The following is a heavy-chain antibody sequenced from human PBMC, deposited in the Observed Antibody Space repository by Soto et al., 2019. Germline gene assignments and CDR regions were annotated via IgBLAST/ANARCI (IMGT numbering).Heavy chain of an antibody. D-gene: IGHD6-13*01. CDR3: ASESSAGTGWFDP. Sequence: QVQLVQSGAEVKKPGASVKVSCKASGYTFTSYDINWVRQATGQGLEWMGWMNPNSGNTGYAQKFQGRVTMTKNTSMSTAYMELSSMRSEDTAVYYCASESSAGTGWFDPWGQGTLVTVSS. V-gene: IGHV1-8*01. CDR1: GYTFTSYD. CDR2: MNPNSGNT. J-gene: IGHJ5*02.